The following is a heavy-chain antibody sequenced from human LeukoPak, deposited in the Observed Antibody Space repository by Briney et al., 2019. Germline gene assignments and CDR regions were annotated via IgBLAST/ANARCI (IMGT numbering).Heavy chain of an antibody. V-gene: IGHV3-23*01. D-gene: IGHD6-13*01. CDR3: AKHLIEYSRSSFDS. J-gene: IGHJ4*02. CDR2: TSGSGVST. CDR1: EFTFSNFA. Sequence: GESLRLSCAASEFTFSNFAMSWVRQAPGKGLEWVSATSGSGVSTYYVDSVKGRFTISRDNSKNTLYLQMNSLRAEDTAVYYCAKHLIEYSRSSFDSWGQGTLVTVSS.